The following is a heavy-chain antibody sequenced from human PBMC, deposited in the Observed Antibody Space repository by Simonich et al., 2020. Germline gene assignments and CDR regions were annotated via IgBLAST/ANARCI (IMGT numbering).Heavy chain of an antibody. CDR1: GFTFSGSA. J-gene: IGHJ4*02. CDR2: IRSKANIYAT. V-gene: IGHV3-73*02. CDR3: TRFDYYGSGSYYFDY. Sequence: EVQLVESGGGLVQPGGSLKLSCAASGFTFSGSAMHWFRQASGKGLEWVGRIRSKANIYATAYAASVKGRLTISGDDSKTTWYLQMNSLKTEDTAVYYCTRFDYYGSGSYYFDYWGQGTLVTVSS. D-gene: IGHD3-10*01.